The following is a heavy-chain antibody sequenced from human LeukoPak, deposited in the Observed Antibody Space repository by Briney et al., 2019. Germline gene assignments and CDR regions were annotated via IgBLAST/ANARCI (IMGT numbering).Heavy chain of an antibody. J-gene: IGHJ6*03. V-gene: IGHV3-30*02. Sequence: GGSLRLSCAASGFTFSSYGMHWVRQAPGKGLEWVAFIRYDGSNKYYADSVKGRFTISRDNSKNTLYLQMNSLRAEDTAVYYCAKDGVRFLEWLLYPGYYYYYMDVWGKGTTVTVSS. CDR2: IRYDGSNK. CDR3: AKDGVRFLEWLLYPGYYYYYMDV. CDR1: GFTFSSYG. D-gene: IGHD3-3*01.